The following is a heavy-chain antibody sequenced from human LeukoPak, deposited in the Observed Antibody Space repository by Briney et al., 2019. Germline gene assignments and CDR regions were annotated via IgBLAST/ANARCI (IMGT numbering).Heavy chain of an antibody. V-gene: IGHV3-21*04. CDR2: ISSSSSYI. CDR1: GFTFSSYS. D-gene: IGHD4-23*01. J-gene: IGHJ4*02. CDR3: AKVPHYGGNFYYFDY. Sequence: GGSLRLSCAASGFTFSSYSMNWVRQAPGKGLEWVSSISSSSSYIYYADSVKGRFTISRDNSKNTLYLQMNSLRAEDTAVYYCAKVPHYGGNFYYFDYWGQGTLVTVSS.